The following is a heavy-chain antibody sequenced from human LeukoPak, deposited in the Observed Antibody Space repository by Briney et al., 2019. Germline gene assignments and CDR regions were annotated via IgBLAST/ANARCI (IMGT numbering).Heavy chain of an antibody. D-gene: IGHD6-13*01. V-gene: IGHV4-39*07. Sequence: SETLSLTCTVSGGSISSNSYYWGWIRQPPGKGLEWIGSIYYSGSTYYNPSLKSRCTISVDRCKKQFSLKLTSVTAADTALYYCAIRFGRLEAGGTPFDSWGKGTLVTVSS. J-gene: IGHJ4*02. CDR3: AIRFGRLEAGGTPFDS. CDR1: GGSISSNSYY. CDR2: IYYSGST.